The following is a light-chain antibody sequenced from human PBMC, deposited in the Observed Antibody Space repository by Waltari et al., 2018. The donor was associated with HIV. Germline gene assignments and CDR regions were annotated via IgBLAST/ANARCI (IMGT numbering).Light chain of an antibody. CDR1: QSISSN. Sequence: IQITQSQSSLSASVGDRVTITCRAIQSISSNLNWYQQKPGKPPKLLIYAASSFQNGVPAKYSGSGSGSDFTLPIINRQPEYFATYCCQQSYSTVTFGPGTKVDI. J-gene: IGKJ3*01. CDR2: AAS. CDR3: QQSYSTVT. V-gene: IGKV1-39*01.